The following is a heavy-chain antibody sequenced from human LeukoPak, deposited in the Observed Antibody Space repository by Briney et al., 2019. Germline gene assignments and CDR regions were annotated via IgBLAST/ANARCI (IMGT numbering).Heavy chain of an antibody. D-gene: IGHD5-24*01. CDR3: ARVGYNHDAFDI. V-gene: IGHV5-51*01. Sequence: GESLEISWKGSGYRFTSYWIGWVRQMPGKGLEGMGIIYPGDSDTRYSPSFQGQVTISADKSISTAYLQWSSLKASDTAMYYCARVGYNHDAFDIWGQGTMVTVSS. CDR1: GYRFTSYW. CDR2: IYPGDSDT. J-gene: IGHJ3*02.